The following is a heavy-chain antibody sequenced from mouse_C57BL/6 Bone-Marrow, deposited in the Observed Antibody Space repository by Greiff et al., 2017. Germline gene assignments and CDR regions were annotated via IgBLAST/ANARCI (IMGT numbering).Heavy chain of an antibody. J-gene: IGHJ4*01. D-gene: IGHD1-1*02. V-gene: IGHV1-19*01. CDR3: ARRRGYGYAMDY. CDR1: GYTFTDYY. Sequence: EVQLQQSGPVLVKPGASVKMSCKASGYTFTDYYMNWVKQSHGKSLEWIGVINPYNGGTSYNQKFKGKATLTVDKSSSTAYMELNSLTSEDSAVYYCARRRGYGYAMDYWGQGTSVTVSS. CDR2: INPYNGGT.